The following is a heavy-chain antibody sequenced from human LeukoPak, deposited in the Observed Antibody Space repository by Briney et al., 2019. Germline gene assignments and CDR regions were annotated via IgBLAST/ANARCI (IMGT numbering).Heavy chain of an antibody. CDR1: GFTFSTYA. J-gene: IGHJ3*01. CDR2: ISGSGSST. V-gene: IGHV3-23*01. D-gene: IGHD5-24*01. CDR3: AKEMAIIRAFDS. Sequence: GGSLRLSCAASGFTFSTYAMSWVRQAPGKGLEWVSVISGSGSSTYYADSVKGRFTISRDNSKNTLYLQMNSLRAEDTAVYWCAKEMAIIRAFDSWGQGTMVTVSS.